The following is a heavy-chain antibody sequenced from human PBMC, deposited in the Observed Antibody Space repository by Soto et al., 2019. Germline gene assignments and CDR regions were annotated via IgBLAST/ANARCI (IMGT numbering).Heavy chain of an antibody. J-gene: IGHJ6*02. V-gene: IGHV1-18*01. CDR2: ISPYNGHT. CDR3: ARDLTIVPATHTRLENCGMDV. CDR1: GYSFTSYG. D-gene: IGHD2-2*01. Sequence: GASVKVSCKASGYSFTSYGISWVRRAPGQGLEWMGWISPYNGHTQFVQRFQGRVSMTTDTSTKTAYMELRNLRSDDTAHYYCARDLTIVPATHTRLENCGMDVWGQGTTVTVYS.